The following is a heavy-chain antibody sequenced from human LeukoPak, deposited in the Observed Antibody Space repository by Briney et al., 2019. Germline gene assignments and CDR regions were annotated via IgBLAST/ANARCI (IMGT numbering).Heavy chain of an antibody. D-gene: IGHD2-2*01. CDR2: VTHSGST. V-gene: IGHV4-34*01. Sequence: PESLSLTCAVHGGSFSGYYWSWIRQHQGKGLDWDEEVTHSGSTNYNPYLKSGVTISVVTSKNQFSLKLSSVTAADTAVYYWAGSLYGAYQLLPNWFDLGGQGTLVTVSA. J-gene: IGHJ5*02. CDR1: GGSFSGYY. CDR3: AGSLYGAYQLLPNWFDL.